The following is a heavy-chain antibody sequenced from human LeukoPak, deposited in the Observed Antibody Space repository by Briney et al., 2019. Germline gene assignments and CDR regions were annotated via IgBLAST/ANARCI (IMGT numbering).Heavy chain of an antibody. CDR3: ARDWLGYYDSSGYYSRWFDP. J-gene: IGHJ5*02. V-gene: IGHV1-18*04. CDR1: GYTFTSYY. Sequence: ASVKVSCKASGYTFTSYYMHWVRQAPGQGLEWMGWISAYNGNTNYAQKLQGRVTMTTDTSTSTAYMELRSLRSDDTAVYYCARDWLGYYDSSGYYSRWFDPWGQGTLVTVSS. D-gene: IGHD3-22*01. CDR2: ISAYNGNT.